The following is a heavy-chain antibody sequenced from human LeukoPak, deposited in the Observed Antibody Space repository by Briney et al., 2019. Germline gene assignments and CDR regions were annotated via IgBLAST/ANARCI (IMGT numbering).Heavy chain of an antibody. V-gene: IGHV4-38-2*02. CDR2: IYHSGST. CDR1: GYSISSGYY. D-gene: IGHD3-10*01. CDR3: ARASRGSGSYFFDY. Sequence: SETLSLTCTVSGYSISSGYYWGWIRQPPGKGLEWIGSIYHSGSTYYNPSPKSRVTISVDTSKNQFSLKLSSVTAADTAVYYCARASRGSGSYFFDYWGQGTLVTVSS. J-gene: IGHJ4*02.